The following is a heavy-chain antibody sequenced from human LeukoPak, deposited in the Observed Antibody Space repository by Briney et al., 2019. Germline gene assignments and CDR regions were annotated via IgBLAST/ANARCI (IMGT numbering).Heavy chain of an antibody. CDR1: GGSISSSSYY. CDR3: ARSQGVQWLKFDY. V-gene: IGHV4-39*07. CDR2: IYYSGST. J-gene: IGHJ4*02. D-gene: IGHD6-19*01. Sequence: SETLSLTCTVSGGSISSSSYYWGWIRQPPGKGLEWIGSIYYSGSTYYNPSLKSRVTISVDTSKNQFSLKLSSVTAADTAVYYCARSQGVQWLKFDYWGQGTLVTVSS.